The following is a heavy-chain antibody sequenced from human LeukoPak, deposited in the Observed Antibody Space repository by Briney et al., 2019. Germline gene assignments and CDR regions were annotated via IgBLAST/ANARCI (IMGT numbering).Heavy chain of an antibody. CDR3: ARVRGYSYGSYYYYYYGMDV. V-gene: IGHV4-59*08. CDR1: GGSISSYY. D-gene: IGHD5-18*01. Sequence: SETLSLTCTVSGGSISSYYWSWIRQPPGKGLGWIGYIYYSGSTNYNPSLKSRVTISVDTSKNQFSLKLSSVTAADTAVYYCARVRGYSYGSYYYYYYGMDVWGQGTTVTVSS. CDR2: IYYSGST. J-gene: IGHJ6*02.